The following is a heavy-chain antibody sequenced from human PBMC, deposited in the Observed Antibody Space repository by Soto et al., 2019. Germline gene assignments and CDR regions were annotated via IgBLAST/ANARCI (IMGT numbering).Heavy chain of an antibody. J-gene: IGHJ4*02. D-gene: IGHD3-22*01. CDR1: GFTFSRYT. CDR3: ARNYDSSGDYRDY. Sequence: GGSLRLSCAASGFTFSRYTIRWVRQAPGKGLEWVAVISYDGSNKYYADSVKGRFTISRDNSKNTLYLQMNSLRVEDTAVYYCARNYDSSGDYRDYWGQGTLVTVSS. CDR2: ISYDGSNK. V-gene: IGHV3-30-3*01.